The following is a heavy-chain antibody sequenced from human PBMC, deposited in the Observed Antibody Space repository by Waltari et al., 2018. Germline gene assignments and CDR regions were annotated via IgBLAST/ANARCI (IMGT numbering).Heavy chain of an antibody. CDR3: ARHWKRNGYRFDP. Sequence: QLQLQESGPGLVKPSETLSLTCTVSGDSISRSSYYWGWIRQSPGKGLEWIGTIYYSGNTYYNPTLKSRVTISGDTSKIHFSLKLSSVTAADTAVYYCARHWKRNGYRFDPWGQGTLVTVSS. J-gene: IGHJ5*02. CDR2: IYYSGNT. V-gene: IGHV4-39*01. D-gene: IGHD5-12*01. CDR1: GDSISRSSYY.